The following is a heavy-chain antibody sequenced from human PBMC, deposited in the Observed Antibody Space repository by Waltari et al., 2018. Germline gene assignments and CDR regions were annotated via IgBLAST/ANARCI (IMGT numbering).Heavy chain of an antibody. V-gene: IGHV4-39*07. Sequence: QLQLQESGPGLVKPSETLSLTCTVSGGSISSSSYYWGWIRQPPGRGLEWIGRIYYSGGTYYNPSRKSRVTISVETCKTQFSLKLSSVTAADTAVYYCANHPSGYSYLYYFDYWGQGTLVTVSS. CDR1: GGSISSSSYY. D-gene: IGHD5-18*01. J-gene: IGHJ4*02. CDR3: ANHPSGYSYLYYFDY. CDR2: IYYSGGT.